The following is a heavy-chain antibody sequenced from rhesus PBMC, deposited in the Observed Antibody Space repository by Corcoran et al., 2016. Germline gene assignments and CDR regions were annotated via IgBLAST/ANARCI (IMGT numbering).Heavy chain of an antibody. D-gene: IGHD6-13*01. J-gene: IGHJ4*01. CDR1: GFTFGDYG. CDR3: TRWRGIPATGYYFDD. Sequence: EVQLVESGGGLVQPGGSLRLSCAASGFTFGDYGIHWVRQAPGKGLEWVSSISNTGKGVYYADSMKGRFTVSRDNAKNSLSLQMSSLRAEDTAVYYCTRWRGIPATGYYFDDWGQGVLVTVSS. CDR2: ISNTGKGV. V-gene: IGHV3-183*02.